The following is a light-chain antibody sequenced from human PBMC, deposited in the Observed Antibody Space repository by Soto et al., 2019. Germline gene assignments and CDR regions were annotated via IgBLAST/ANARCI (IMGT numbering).Light chain of an antibody. CDR1: SSDIGGYDV. CDR3: CSFAGGTTFWL. CDR2: EVA. V-gene: IGLV2-23*02. Sequence: QSALTQPASVSGSPGQSITISCTGTSSDIGGYDVVSWYQQHPGKAPKLLIYEVAKRPSGVSNRFSGSKSGSTASLTVSGLQAEDEADYDCCSFAGGTTFWLFGGGTKLTVL. J-gene: IGLJ3*02.